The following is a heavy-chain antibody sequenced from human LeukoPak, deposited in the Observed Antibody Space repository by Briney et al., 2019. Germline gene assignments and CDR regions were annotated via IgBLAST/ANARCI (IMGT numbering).Heavy chain of an antibody. D-gene: IGHD3-10*01. CDR2: ISSSSSYI. CDR1: GFTFSSYS. Sequence: PGGSLRLSCAASGFTFSSYSMNWVRQAPGRGLEWVSSISSSSSYIYYADSVKGRFTISRDNAKNSLYLQMNSLRAEDTAVYYCARDGWAHGAFDYWGQGVLVTVSS. J-gene: IGHJ4*02. CDR3: ARDGWAHGAFDY. V-gene: IGHV3-21*01.